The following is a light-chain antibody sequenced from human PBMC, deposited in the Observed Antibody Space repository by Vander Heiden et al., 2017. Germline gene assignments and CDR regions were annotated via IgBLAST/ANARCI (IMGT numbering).Light chain of an antibody. V-gene: IGLV3-21*02. CDR3: QVWDSSSDHPGV. J-gene: IGLJ2*01. CDR1: NIGSKS. CDR2: DDS. Sequence: SYVLTQPPSVSVAPGQAARITCWGNNIGSKSVHWYQQKPGQAPVLVVYDDSDRPSGIPERFSCSNSGNTATLTISRVEAGDEADYYCQVWDSSSDHPGVFGGGTKLTVL.